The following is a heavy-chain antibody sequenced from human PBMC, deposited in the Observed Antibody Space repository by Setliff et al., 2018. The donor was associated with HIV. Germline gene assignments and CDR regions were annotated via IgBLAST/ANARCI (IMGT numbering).Heavy chain of an antibody. J-gene: IGHJ6*03. D-gene: IGHD2-2*02. CDR3: TRVREVPAAIPDYYYYMDV. V-gene: IGHV3-15*01. CDR1: GLLFTNAW. Sequence: GSLILSCAASGLLFTNAWMSWVRQAPGKGLEWVGRIKTKTDGGTTDYAAPVKGRFTISRDDSKKMLYLQMNSLKTEDTAVYYCTRVREVPAAIPDYYYYMDVWGKGTTVTVSS. CDR2: IKTKTDGGTT.